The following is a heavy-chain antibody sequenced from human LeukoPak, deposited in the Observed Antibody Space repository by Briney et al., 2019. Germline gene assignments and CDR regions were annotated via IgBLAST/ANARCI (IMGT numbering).Heavy chain of an antibody. CDR3: AREFTWQWFGATGMDV. Sequence: GGSLRLSCAASGFTFSSYSMNWVRQAPGKGLEWVSYISSSSTIYYADSVKGRFTISRDNAKNSLYLQMNSLRAEDTAVYYCAREFTWQWFGATGMDVWGQGTTVTVSS. CDR1: GFTFSSYS. V-gene: IGHV3-48*04. D-gene: IGHD3-10*01. CDR2: ISSSSTI. J-gene: IGHJ6*02.